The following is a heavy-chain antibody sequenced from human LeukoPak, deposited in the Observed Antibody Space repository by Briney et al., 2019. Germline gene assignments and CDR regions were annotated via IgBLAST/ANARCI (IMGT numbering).Heavy chain of an antibody. CDR3: AREGGDNWNDY. CDR2: ISSSGSTM. J-gene: IGHJ4*02. Sequence: GGSLRLSCAASGFTFSDYYMNWIRQAPGKGLEWVSYISSSGSTMYYADSVKGRFTISRDNAKNSLYLQMNSLRAEDTAVYYCAREGGDNWNDYWGQGTLVTVAS. V-gene: IGHV3-11*01. D-gene: IGHD1-1*01. CDR1: GFTFSDYY.